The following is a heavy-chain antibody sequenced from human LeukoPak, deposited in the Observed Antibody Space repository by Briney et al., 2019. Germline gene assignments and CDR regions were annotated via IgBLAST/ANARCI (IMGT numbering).Heavy chain of an antibody. CDR1: GGTFSSYA. J-gene: IGHJ4*02. CDR2: IMPILGIA. CDR3: ARESGVRDCGDYVPSDY. V-gene: IGHV1-69*04. D-gene: IGHD4-17*01. Sequence: ASVKVSCKASGGTFSSYAISWVRQAPGQGLEWMGRIMPILGIAKYAQKFQGRVTITADKSTSTAYMELSSLRSAGTAVYYCARESGVRDCGDYVPSDYWGQGTLVTV.